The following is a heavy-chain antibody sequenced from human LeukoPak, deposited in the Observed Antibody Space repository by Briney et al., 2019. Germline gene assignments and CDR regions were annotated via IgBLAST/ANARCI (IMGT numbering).Heavy chain of an antibody. Sequence: PGGSLRLSCVASGFTFSSYSMTWVRQAPGKVLEWVSSISSSSSYIDYADSVKGRFTISRDNSKNTLYLQMNSLRAEDTAVYYCATLTTAHLGYWGQGTLVTVSS. J-gene: IGHJ4*02. CDR3: ATLTTAHLGY. V-gene: IGHV3-21*01. D-gene: IGHD3-22*01. CDR2: ISSSSSYI. CDR1: GFTFSSYS.